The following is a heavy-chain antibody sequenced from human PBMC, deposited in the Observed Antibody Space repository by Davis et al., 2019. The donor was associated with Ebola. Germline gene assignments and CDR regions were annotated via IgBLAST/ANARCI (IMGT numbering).Heavy chain of an antibody. J-gene: IGHJ3*02. CDR2: ISADNGNT. Sequence: ASVKVSCKASGYTFTSYGISWVRQAPGQGLEWMGWISADNGNTNYAQKLQGRVTMTTDTSTSTAYMELRSLRSDDTAVYYCATDIVVVPDTYAFDIWGQGTMVTVSS. CDR1: GYTFTSYG. CDR3: ATDIVVVPDTYAFDI. D-gene: IGHD2-2*01. V-gene: IGHV1-18*01.